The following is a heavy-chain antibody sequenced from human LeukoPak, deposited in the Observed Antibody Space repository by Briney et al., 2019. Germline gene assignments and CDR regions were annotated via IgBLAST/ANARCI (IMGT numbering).Heavy chain of an antibody. Sequence: GGSLRLSCAASGFTFSSYGMSWVRQAPGKGLEWVSAISGSGGSTYYADSVKGRFTISRDNSKNTLYLQMNSLRAEDTAVYYCAKGDPYSYDSSGLDYWGQGTLVTVSS. D-gene: IGHD3-22*01. J-gene: IGHJ4*02. V-gene: IGHV3-23*01. CDR3: AKGDPYSYDSSGLDY. CDR1: GFTFSSYG. CDR2: ISGSGGST.